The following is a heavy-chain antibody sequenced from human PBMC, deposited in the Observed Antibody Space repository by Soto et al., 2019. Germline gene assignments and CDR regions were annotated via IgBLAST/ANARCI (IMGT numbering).Heavy chain of an antibody. D-gene: IGHD2-15*01. Sequence: EVKRVESGGGLVKPGGSLRLSCADSGFIFSSYRMNWVRQAPGKGLEWISSISTNSRYIYYADSVEGRFTVSRDNSNNSLYLQMDNLRAEDTAVDDCASKQVIGYYYGWDVWGQGTKVTVSS. J-gene: IGHJ6*02. CDR2: ISTNSRYI. CDR3: ASKQVIGYYYGWDV. V-gene: IGHV3-21*01. CDR1: GFIFSSYR.